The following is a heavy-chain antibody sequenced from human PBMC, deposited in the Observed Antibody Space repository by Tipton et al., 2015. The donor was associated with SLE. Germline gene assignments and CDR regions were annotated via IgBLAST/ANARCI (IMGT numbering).Heavy chain of an antibody. V-gene: IGHV4-30-2*01. CDR2: IYHTGST. Sequence: TLSLTCAVSGDSISSGGYSWTWIRQPPGKGLEWIGYIYHTGSTYYDPSLKGRVTISVDTSKNQFSLKLSSVTAADTAVYYCAREGLGTSYYYYMDVWGKGTTVTVSS. CDR3: AREGLGTSYYYYMDV. J-gene: IGHJ6*03. CDR1: GDSISSGGYS. D-gene: IGHD7-27*01.